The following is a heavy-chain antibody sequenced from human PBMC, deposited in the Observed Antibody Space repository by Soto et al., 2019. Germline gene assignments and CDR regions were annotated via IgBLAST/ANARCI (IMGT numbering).Heavy chain of an antibody. CDR2: ISWNSGSI. J-gene: IGHJ1*01. CDR3: AKDQKSSGYFQH. CDR1: GFTFDDYA. Sequence: EVQLVESGGGLVQPGRSLGLSCAASGFTFDDYAMHWVRQAPGKGLEWVSGISWNSGSIGYADSVKGRFTISRDNAKNSLYLQMNSLRAEDTALYYCAKDQKSSGYFQHWGQGTLVTVSS. V-gene: IGHV3-9*01.